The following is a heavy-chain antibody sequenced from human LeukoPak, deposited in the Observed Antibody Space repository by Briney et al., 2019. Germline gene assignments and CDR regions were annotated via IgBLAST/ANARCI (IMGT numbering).Heavy chain of an antibody. V-gene: IGHV5-51*01. D-gene: IGHD3-10*01. J-gene: IGHJ4*02. CDR3: ARGQDGSGILLDS. CDR1: GYGFTSYW. Sequence: GESLKISCKASGYGFTSYWIAWVRKMPGKGLQCMGIIFPGDSDTRYSPSFQGQVAISADKSISTAYLQWSSLKASDTAMYYCARGQDGSGILLDSWGQGTLVTVSS. CDR2: IFPGDSDT.